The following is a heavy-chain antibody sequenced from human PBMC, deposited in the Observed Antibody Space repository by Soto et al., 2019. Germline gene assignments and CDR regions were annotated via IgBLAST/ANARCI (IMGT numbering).Heavy chain of an antibody. J-gene: IGHJ6*02. CDR3: ALLDVYVTPSPQYV. V-gene: IGHV1-18*01. CDR2: INTYNGNT. D-gene: IGHD3-16*01. Sequence: XSVKVSCKASGYTFTRYGIGWARQAPGQGLEWMGWINTYNGNTNYAQNVQGRVTLTTDTSTSTAYMELRSLRSNDTAIYYCALLDVYVTPSPQYVWGQGTTVIVSS. CDR1: GYTFTRYG.